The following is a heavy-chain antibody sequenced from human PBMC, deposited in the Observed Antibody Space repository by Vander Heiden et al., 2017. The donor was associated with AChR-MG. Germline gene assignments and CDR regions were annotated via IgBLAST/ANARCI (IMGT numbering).Heavy chain of an antibody. V-gene: IGHV3-48*02. J-gene: IGHJ5*02. Sequence: EVQLVESGGGLVQPGGSLRLSCAASGFTFSRYSMNWVRQAPGKGLEWVSYISSSSSTIYYADSVKGRFTISRDNAKNSLYLQMNSLRDEDTAVYYCARDLEPYYDFWSGWGGTTDWFDPWGQGTLVTVS. CDR2: ISSSSSTI. CDR3: ARDLEPYYDFWSGWGGTTDWFDP. D-gene: IGHD3-3*01. CDR1: GFTFSRYS.